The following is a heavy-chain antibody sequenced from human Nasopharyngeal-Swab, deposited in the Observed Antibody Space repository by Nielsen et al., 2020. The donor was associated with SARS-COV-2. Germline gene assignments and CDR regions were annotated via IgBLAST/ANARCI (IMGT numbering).Heavy chain of an antibody. CDR2: IYHSGST. J-gene: IGHJ4*02. Sequence: WIRQPPGKGLEWIGEIYHSGSTNYNPSLKSRVTISVDTSKNQFSLKLSSVTAADTAVYYCARRGRIAVAGFFDYWGQGTLGTVSS. V-gene: IGHV4-34*01. D-gene: IGHD6-19*01. CDR3: ARRGRIAVAGFFDY.